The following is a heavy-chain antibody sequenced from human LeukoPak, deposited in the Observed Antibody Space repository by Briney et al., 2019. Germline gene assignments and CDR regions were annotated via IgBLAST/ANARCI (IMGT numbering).Heavy chain of an antibody. Sequence: PGGSLRLSCAASGFTFSNYWMTWVRQAPGKGREWVANIKEDGSDKYYVDSVKDRFTISRDNAKNSLYLQMNSLRVEDTAVYFCVRDQWRLFDYWGQGTLVAVSS. D-gene: IGHD2-21*02. CDR2: IKEDGSDK. J-gene: IGHJ4*02. CDR3: VRDQWRLFDY. CDR1: GFTFSNYW. V-gene: IGHV3-7*04.